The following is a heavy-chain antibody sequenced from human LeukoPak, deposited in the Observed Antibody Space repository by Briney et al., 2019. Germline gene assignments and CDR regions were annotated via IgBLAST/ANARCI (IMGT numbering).Heavy chain of an antibody. CDR1: GFTFSPYS. CDR3: ARSQGHLDY. J-gene: IGHJ4*02. V-gene: IGHV3-48*01. Sequence: GGSLRLSCAASGFTFSPYSMNWVRQAPGKGLEWVSYITSTSGTIYYADSVRGRFTISRDNAKHSVYLQMNSLRVEDTAVYYCARSQGHLDYWGQGTLVTVSS. CDR2: ITSTSGTI.